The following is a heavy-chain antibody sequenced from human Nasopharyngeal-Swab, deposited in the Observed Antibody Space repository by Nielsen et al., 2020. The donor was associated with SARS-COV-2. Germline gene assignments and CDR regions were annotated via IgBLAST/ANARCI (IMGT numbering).Heavy chain of an antibody. Sequence: SVKVSCKASGCTFSSYAISWVRQAPGQGLEWMGGINPIFGTADYAQKFQDRVTITADESTSTAYMELSSLRSEDTAVYYCARSGYSNSDIDYWGQGTLVTVSS. D-gene: IGHD6-6*01. CDR1: GCTFSSYA. V-gene: IGHV1-69*13. CDR2: INPIFGTA. CDR3: ARSGYSNSDIDY. J-gene: IGHJ4*02.